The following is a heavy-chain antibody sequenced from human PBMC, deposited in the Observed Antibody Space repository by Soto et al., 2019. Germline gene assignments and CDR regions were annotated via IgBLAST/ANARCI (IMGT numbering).Heavy chain of an antibody. Sequence: SLRLSCAASGFTFSTYGMHWVRQAPGKGLEWVAVISYDGGNKYYADSVKGRFTISRDNSKNTLFLQMNSLRAEDTAVYYCAKILGYCSSSSCSKDYYYYYGLDVWGLGTTVTVS. D-gene: IGHD2-15*01. CDR2: ISYDGGNK. J-gene: IGHJ6*02. V-gene: IGHV3-30*18. CDR1: GFTFSTYG. CDR3: AKILGYCSSSSCSKDYYYYYGLDV.